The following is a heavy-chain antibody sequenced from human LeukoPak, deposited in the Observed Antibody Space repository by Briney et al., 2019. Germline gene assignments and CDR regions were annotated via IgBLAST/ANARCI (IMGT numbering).Heavy chain of an antibody. CDR3: ARDFCSGARCHQAFDY. CDR1: GYTFTGYY. J-gene: IGHJ4*02. D-gene: IGHD2-15*01. CDR2: INANSGGT. V-gene: IGHV1-2*02. Sequence: GASVKVSCKPAGYTFTGYYMHEVRQAPGQGLEWMAWINANSGGTDCAQNFQGRVTVTGDTSISTAYMELSSLRSDDTAVYYCARDFCSGARCHQAFDYWGPGTVVTVSS.